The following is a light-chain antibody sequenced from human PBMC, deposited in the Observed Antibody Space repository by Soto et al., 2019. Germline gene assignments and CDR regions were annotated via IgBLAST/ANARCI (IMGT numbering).Light chain of an antibody. V-gene: IGLV2-14*01. CDR2: EVS. J-gene: IGLJ1*01. CDR3: SSYTTSSNYV. CDR1: SSGVGSYNF. Sequence: QSALTQPASVSGSPGQSITISCTGTSSGVGSYNFVSWYQQLPGKAPQLMIYEVSNRPSGVSNRFSGSKSGNTASLTISGLQAEDEADYYCSSYTTSSNYVFGSGTKVTVL.